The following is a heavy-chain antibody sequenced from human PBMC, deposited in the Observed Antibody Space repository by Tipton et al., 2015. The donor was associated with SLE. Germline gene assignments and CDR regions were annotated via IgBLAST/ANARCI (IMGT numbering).Heavy chain of an antibody. Sequence: SLRLSCAASGFTFSSYAMSWVRQAPGKGLEYVSAISSNGGSTYYADSVKGRFTISRDNSKNTLYLQMSSLRAEDTAVYYCVKPYYDSSGLGYWGQGTLVTVSS. CDR1: GFTFSSYA. CDR2: ISSNGGST. D-gene: IGHD3-22*01. CDR3: VKPYYDSSGLGY. J-gene: IGHJ4*02. V-gene: IGHV3-64D*06.